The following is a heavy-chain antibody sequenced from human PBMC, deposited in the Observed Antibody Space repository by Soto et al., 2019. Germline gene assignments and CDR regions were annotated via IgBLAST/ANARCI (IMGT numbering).Heavy chain of an antibody. D-gene: IGHD2-2*02. CDR3: AAEYCSSTSCYISNWFDP. CDR1: GGTFSSYT. Sequence: ASVKVSCKASGGTFSSYTISWVRQAPGQGLEWMGRIIPILGIANYAQKFQGRVTITADKSTSTAYMELSSLRSEDTAVYYCAAEYCSSTSCYISNWFDPWGQGTLVTVSS. CDR2: IIPILGIA. V-gene: IGHV1-69*02. J-gene: IGHJ5*02.